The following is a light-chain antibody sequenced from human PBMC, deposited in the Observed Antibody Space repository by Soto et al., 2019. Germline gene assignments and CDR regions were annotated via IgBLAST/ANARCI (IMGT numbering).Light chain of an antibody. CDR2: DAS. CDR3: QQRSNWPLT. CDR1: QSVGSS. Sequence: EIVLTQSPATLSLSPGERATLSCRASQSVGSSLAWYQQKPGQAPRLLIYDASNRASGIPARFSGSGSGTDFTLTISSLEPEDFAAYYCQQRSNWPLTFGGGTKVEVK. V-gene: IGKV3-11*01. J-gene: IGKJ4*01.